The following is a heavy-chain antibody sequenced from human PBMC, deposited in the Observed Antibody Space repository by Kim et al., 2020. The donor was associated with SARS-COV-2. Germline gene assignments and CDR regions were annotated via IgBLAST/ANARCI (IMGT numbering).Heavy chain of an antibody. Sequence: GGSLRLSCAASGFTFSSYAMHWVRQAPGKGLEWVAVISYDGSNKYYADSVKGRFTISRDNSKNTLYLQMNSLRAEDTAVYYCARGERPFSSIAAPDYWGQGTLVSVSS. CDR2: ISYDGSNK. V-gene: IGHV3-30-3*01. D-gene: IGHD6-6*01. CDR3: ARGERPFSSIAAPDY. J-gene: IGHJ4*02. CDR1: GFTFSSYA.